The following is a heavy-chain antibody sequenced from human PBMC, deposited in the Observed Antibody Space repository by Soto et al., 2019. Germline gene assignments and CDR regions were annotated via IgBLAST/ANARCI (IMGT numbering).Heavy chain of an antibody. D-gene: IGHD6-19*01. CDR3: ARGRITVAAWRGMDV. Sequence: ASVTVSCKVSGYTLTELSMHWVRQAPGKGLEWMGGFDPEDGETIYAQKFQGRVTMTEDTSTDTAYMELSRLRSDDTAIYYCARGRITVAAWRGMDVWGQGTTVTVSS. CDR2: FDPEDGET. J-gene: IGHJ6*02. V-gene: IGHV1-24*01. CDR1: GYTLTELS.